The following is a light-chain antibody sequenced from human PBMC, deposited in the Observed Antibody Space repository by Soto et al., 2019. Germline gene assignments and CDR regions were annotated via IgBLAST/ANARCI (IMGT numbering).Light chain of an antibody. Sequence: EIVLTQSPATLSLSPGERATLSCRASQSVSSYLAWYQQKPGQAPRLLIYDTSNRATGIPARFGGSGSATDFTLTISSLEPEDFAVYYCQQRSNWPRTFGQGTKVDIK. CDR3: QQRSNWPRT. CDR1: QSVSSY. J-gene: IGKJ1*01. V-gene: IGKV3-11*01. CDR2: DTS.